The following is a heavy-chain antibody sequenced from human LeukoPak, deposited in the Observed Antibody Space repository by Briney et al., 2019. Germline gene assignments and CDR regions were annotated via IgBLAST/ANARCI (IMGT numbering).Heavy chain of an antibody. CDR3: AKNPPYNGWELLAFDY. CDR1: GFTFSSYG. CDR2: ISYDGSNK. V-gene: IGHV3-30*18. Sequence: GGSLRLSCAASGFTFSSYGMHWVRQAPGKGLEWVAAISYDGSNKYYADSVKGRFTISRDNSRNTLYLQMNSLRAEDTAVYYCAKNPPYNGWELLAFDYWGQGTLVTVSS. J-gene: IGHJ4*02. D-gene: IGHD1-26*01.